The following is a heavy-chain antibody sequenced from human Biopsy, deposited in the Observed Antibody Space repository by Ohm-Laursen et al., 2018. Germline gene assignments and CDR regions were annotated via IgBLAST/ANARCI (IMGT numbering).Heavy chain of an antibody. CDR2: IIAVLGTA. D-gene: IGHD3-16*02. Sequence: SSANVSCKASGGTFCKYGISCARQASGQGPEWMGGIIAVLGTAQYARRLRCRVTMTADKATSTAYMYLSRLGSGDTDVYYCVTDTLMAQNVIPGKNWFDPWGQGTLVTVSS. V-gene: IGHV1-69*10. CDR3: VTDTLMAQNVIPGKNWFDP. J-gene: IGHJ5*02. CDR1: GGTFCKYG.